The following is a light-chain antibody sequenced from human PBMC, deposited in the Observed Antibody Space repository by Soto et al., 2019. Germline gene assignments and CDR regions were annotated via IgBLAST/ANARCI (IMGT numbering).Light chain of an antibody. CDR2: AAS. CDR1: QGISNY. V-gene: IGKV1-27*01. Sequence: DIQMTQSPSSLSASVGDRVTITCRASQGISNYLAWYQQKPGKVPKTLIYAASTLQSGVPARFSGSGSGSEFTLTISSLQPEDVATYYCQKYNNARETCGPGTKVDIK. CDR3: QKYNNARET. J-gene: IGKJ3*01.